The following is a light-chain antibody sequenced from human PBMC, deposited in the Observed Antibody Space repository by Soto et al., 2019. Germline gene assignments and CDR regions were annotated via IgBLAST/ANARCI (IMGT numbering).Light chain of an antibody. Sequence: EIVLTQSPATLSLSPGERATLSCRASQSVSSYLAWYQQTPGQAPRLLIYEASNRATGIPARFSGSGSGTDFTLTINRLEPEDFAVYDCQQRSNWPGITVGQGTRLEIK. CDR3: QQRSNWPGIT. CDR1: QSVSSY. J-gene: IGKJ5*01. CDR2: EAS. V-gene: IGKV3-11*01.